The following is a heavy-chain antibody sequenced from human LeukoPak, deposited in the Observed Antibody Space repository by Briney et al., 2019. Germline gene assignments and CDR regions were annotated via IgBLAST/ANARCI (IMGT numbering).Heavy chain of an antibody. Sequence: GGSLRLSCAASGFTFSSYAMSWVRQAPGKGLEWVSAISGGGGSTYYADSVRGRFTISRDNSKNTLYLQMNSLRAEDTAVYYCAKLDVVGATGYWGQGTLVTVSS. CDR3: AKLDVVGATGY. V-gene: IGHV3-23*01. CDR2: ISGGGGST. CDR1: GFTFSSYA. D-gene: IGHD1-26*01. J-gene: IGHJ4*02.